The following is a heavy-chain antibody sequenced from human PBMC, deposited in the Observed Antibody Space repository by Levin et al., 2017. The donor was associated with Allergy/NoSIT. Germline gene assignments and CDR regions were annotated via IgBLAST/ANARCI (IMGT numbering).Heavy chain of an antibody. Sequence: ESLKISCAVYGGSFSGYYWSWIRQPPGKGLEWIGEINHSGSTNYNPSLKSRVTISVDTSKNQFSLKLSSVTAADTAVYYCARGVGIAVAGIDYWGQGTLVTVSS. CDR3: ARGVGIAVAGIDY. D-gene: IGHD6-19*01. CDR1: GGSFSGYY. J-gene: IGHJ4*02. V-gene: IGHV4-34*01. CDR2: INHSGST.